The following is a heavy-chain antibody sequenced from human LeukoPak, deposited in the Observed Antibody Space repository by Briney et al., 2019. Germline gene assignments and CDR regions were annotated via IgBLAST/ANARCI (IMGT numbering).Heavy chain of an antibody. J-gene: IGHJ6*03. CDR3: ARVPYGDYGLNYYMDV. D-gene: IGHD4-17*01. V-gene: IGHV4-38-2*02. CDR2: IYHSGST. CDR1: GYSISSGYY. Sequence: SETLSLTCTVSGYSISSGYYWGWIRQPPGKGLEWIGSIYHSGSTYYNPSLKSRVTISVDTSKNQFSLKLSSVTAADTAVYYCARVPYGDYGLNYYMDVWGKGTTVTVSS.